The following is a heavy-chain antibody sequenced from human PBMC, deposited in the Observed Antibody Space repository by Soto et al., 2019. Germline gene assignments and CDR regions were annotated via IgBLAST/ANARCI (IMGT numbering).Heavy chain of an antibody. CDR1: GGSISSNSCY. Sequence: QLQLQESGPGLVKPSETLSLTCTVSGGSISSNSCYWGWIRQPPGKGLEWIGSIYYSGSTYYNPSLKSRVTISVDTSKNQFSLKLSSVTAADTAVYYCARRISDYHFDYWGQGTLVTVSS. D-gene: IGHD4-17*01. CDR2: IYYSGST. CDR3: ARRISDYHFDY. J-gene: IGHJ4*02. V-gene: IGHV4-39*01.